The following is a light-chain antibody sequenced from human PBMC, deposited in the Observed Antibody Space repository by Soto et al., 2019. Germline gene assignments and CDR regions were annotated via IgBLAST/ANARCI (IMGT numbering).Light chain of an antibody. CDR3: QQYDSFST. Sequence: DIQMTQSPSTLSASVGDRVTITCRASQSVGRWLAWYQQKPGRAPTVLIYKASTLKYGVPPRFSGSGSGTEFSLTISSLQPDDSATYLCQQYDSFSTFGQGTKVDIK. V-gene: IGKV1-5*03. CDR1: QSVGRW. CDR2: KAS. J-gene: IGKJ1*01.